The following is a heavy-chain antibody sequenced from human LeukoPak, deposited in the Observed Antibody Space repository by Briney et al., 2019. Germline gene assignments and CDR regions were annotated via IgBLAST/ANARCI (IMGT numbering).Heavy chain of an antibody. V-gene: IGHV1-3*04. CDR2: INTGKGDT. CDR3: APRIGGYFDY. Sequence: ASVKVSCKASGYTFTSYIMHWVRQAPGQRLEWMGWINTGKGDTRSLQKFQGRVTMTRDTSANTAYMELRSLRSEDTAVYYCAPRIGGYFDYWSQGTLVTVSS. D-gene: IGHD3-16*01. CDR1: GYTFTSYI. J-gene: IGHJ4*02.